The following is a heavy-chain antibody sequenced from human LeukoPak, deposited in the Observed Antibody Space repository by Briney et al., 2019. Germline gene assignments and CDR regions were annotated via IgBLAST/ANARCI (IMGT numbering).Heavy chain of an antibody. Sequence: GRSLRLSCAASGFTFSDYYMSWIRQAPGKGLEWVSYISSISSYTNYADSVKGRFTTSRDNATKSLYLQMNSLTAEDTAVYYCAGYDSSGYYSYYFDYWGQGTLVTVSS. D-gene: IGHD3-22*01. CDR3: AGYDSSGYYSYYFDY. CDR1: GFTFSDYY. J-gene: IGHJ4*02. V-gene: IGHV3-11*03. CDR2: ISSISSYT.